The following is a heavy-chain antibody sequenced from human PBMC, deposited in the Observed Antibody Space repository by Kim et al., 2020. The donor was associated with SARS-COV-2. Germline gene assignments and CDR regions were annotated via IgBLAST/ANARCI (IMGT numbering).Heavy chain of an antibody. CDR3: ARHDDFFGYYRSYYFD. Sequence: SETLSLTCTVSGGSISSSSYYWGWIRQPPGKGLEWIGSIYYSGSTYYNPSLKSRVTISVDTSKNQFSLKLSSVTAADTAVYYCARHDDFFGYYRSYYFD. CDR2: IYYSGST. J-gene: IGHJ4*01. CDR1: GGSISSSSYY. D-gene: IGHD3-3*01. V-gene: IGHV4-39*01.